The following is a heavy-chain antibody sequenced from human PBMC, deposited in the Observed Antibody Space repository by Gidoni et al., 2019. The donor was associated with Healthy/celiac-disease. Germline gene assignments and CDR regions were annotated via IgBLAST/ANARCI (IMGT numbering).Heavy chain of an antibody. CDR3: AKAPIPHYSSGGYYFDY. CDR2: ISWNSGSI. D-gene: IGHD6-19*01. Sequence: ELQLVESGGGLVQPGRSLRLSCAASGFTFDDYAMHWVRQAPGKGLEWVSGISWNSGSIGYADSVKGRFTISRDNAKNSLYLQMNSLRAEDTALYYCAKAPIPHYSSGGYYFDYWGQGTLVTVSS. CDR1: GFTFDDYA. J-gene: IGHJ4*02. V-gene: IGHV3-9*01.